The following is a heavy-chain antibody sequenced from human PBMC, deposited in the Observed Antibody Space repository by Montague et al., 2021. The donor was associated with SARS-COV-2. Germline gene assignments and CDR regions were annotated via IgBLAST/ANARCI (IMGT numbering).Heavy chain of an antibody. CDR3: ARVSLAAAATRSDY. J-gene: IGHJ4*02. V-gene: IGHV4-61*08. Sequence: SETLSLTCTVSGGSVSSGGYYWSWIRQPPGKGLEWIGYIYYSGSTNYNPSLKGRVTISLDTSKNQFSLKLTSVTAADTAVYYCARVSLAAAATRSDYWGQGTLSPSPQ. CDR1: GGSVSSGGYY. D-gene: IGHD6-13*01. CDR2: IYYSGST.